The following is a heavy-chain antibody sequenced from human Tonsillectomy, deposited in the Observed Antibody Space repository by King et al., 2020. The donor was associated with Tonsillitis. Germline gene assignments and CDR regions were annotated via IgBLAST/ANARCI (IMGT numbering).Heavy chain of an antibody. V-gene: IGHV3-30*04. CDR3: ARDSYCFDT. CDR2: MSNDGISK. CDR1: GFTFSSYS. Sequence: VQLVESGGGVVQPGRSLRLSCAASGFTFSSYSLHWVRQAPGKGLEWVAVMSNDGISKYYADSVKGRFTISRDNTKNTLDLQMNSLRAADTALYYSARDSYCFDTWGQGTLVTVSS. J-gene: IGHJ5*02.